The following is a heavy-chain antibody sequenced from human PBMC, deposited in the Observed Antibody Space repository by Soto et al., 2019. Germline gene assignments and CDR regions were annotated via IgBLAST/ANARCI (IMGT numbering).Heavy chain of an antibody. V-gene: IGHV1-18*01. D-gene: IGHD3-16*01. Sequence: GASVKVSCTASGYTFTSYGITWVRQAPGQGLEWMGWISSHNDNTNYAQKFQERVTMTTDTSKNQFSLQLNSVTPEDTAVYYCAREAAYTRPNWFDPWGQGTLVTVSS. J-gene: IGHJ5*02. CDR2: ISSHNDNT. CDR1: GYTFTSYG. CDR3: AREAAYTRPNWFDP.